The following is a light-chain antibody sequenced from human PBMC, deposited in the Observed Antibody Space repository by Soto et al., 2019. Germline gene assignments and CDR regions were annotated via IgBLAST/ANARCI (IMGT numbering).Light chain of an antibody. CDR1: QTISSW. CDR3: RHYHSYSEA. V-gene: IGKV1-5*03. CDR2: KAS. J-gene: IGKJ1*01. Sequence: DIQISQSPSTLSGSVGDRVTITCRARQTISSWLSWYQQNPGKGPKLLVSKASTLKSRVPSRLCGSGSGTEFTLTISSLQPDDFATYYCRHYHSYSEAFGQGTKVDIK.